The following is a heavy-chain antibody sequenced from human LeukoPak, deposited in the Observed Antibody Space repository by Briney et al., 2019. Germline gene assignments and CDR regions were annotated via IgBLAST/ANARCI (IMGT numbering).Heavy chain of an antibody. CDR1: GFTFSSHW. CDR3: AKDRGYDCSGGSRRFDP. CDR2: INTDGSST. Sequence: GGSLRLSCAASGFTFSSHWMHWVRQAPGKGLVWVSRINTDGSSTYYADSVKGRFTISRDNAKNTLYLQMNSLRAEDMAVYYCAKDRGYDCSGGSRRFDPWGQGTLVTVSS. V-gene: IGHV3-74*01. D-gene: IGHD2-15*01. J-gene: IGHJ5*02.